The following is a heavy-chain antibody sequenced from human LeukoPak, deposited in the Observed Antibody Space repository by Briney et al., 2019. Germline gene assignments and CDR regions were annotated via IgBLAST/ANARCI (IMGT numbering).Heavy chain of an antibody. CDR3: ARTIEMATISYFDY. D-gene: IGHD5-24*01. V-gene: IGHV3-74*01. Sequence: PGGSLRLSCAASGFTFSSYWMHWVRQAPGKGLVWVSRIDSDGRTTTYADSVKGRFTISRDNAKNSLYLQMNSLRAEDTAVYYCARTIEMATISYFDYWGQGTLVTVSS. CDR1: GFTFSSYW. CDR2: IDSDGRTT. J-gene: IGHJ4*02.